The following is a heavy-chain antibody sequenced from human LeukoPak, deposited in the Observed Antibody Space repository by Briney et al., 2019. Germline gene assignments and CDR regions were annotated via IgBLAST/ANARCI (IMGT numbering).Heavy chain of an antibody. V-gene: IGHV4-38-2*01. Sequence: SETLSLTCPVSGYSISSGYYWGWIRQPPGKGLEWIGSIYHSGSTYYNPSLKSRVTISVDPSKNQFSLKLSSVTAADTAVYYCARQLGIPDAFDIWGQGTMVTVSS. CDR1: GYSISSGYY. CDR3: ARQLGIPDAFDI. D-gene: IGHD6-13*01. J-gene: IGHJ3*02. CDR2: IYHSGST.